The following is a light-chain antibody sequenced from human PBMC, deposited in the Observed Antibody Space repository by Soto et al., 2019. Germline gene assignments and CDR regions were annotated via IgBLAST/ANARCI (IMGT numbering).Light chain of an antibody. CDR2: GNS. J-gene: IGLJ1*01. CDR3: QSYDSSLRDV. V-gene: IGLV1-40*01. Sequence: QAVVTQPPSVSGAPGQRVTISCTGSSSNIGAGYDVHWYQQLPGTAPKLLIYGNSNRPSGVPDRFSGSKSGTSAFLAITGLQAEDEADYFCQSYDSSLRDVFGTGTKVTVL. CDR1: SSNIGAGYD.